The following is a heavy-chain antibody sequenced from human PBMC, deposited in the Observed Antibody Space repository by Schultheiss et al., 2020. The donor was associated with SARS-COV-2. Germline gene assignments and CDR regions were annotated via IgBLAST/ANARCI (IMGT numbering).Heavy chain of an antibody. CDR1: GGTFSSYA. J-gene: IGHJ5*02. D-gene: IGHD6-19*01. V-gene: IGHV1-18*01. Sequence: ASVKVSCKASGGTFSSYAISWVRQAPGQGLEWMGWVTAYNSKTNYAQKLQGRVTMTTDTSPSTAYMELRSLRSDDTAVYYCARDQSAVAVGENWFDPWGQGTLVTVSS. CDR3: ARDQSAVAVGENWFDP. CDR2: VTAYNSKT.